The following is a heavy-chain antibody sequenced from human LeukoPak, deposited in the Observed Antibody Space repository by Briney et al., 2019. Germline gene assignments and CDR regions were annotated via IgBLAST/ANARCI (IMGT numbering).Heavy chain of an antibody. CDR2: ISAYNGNT. Sequence: ASVKVSCKASGYTFTSYGISWVRQAPGQGLEWMGWISAYNGNTNYAQKLQGRVTMTTDTSTSTAYMELRSLRSDDTAVYYCARDLAAHSYGTPFDYWGQGTVVTVSS. V-gene: IGHV1-18*01. D-gene: IGHD5-18*01. J-gene: IGHJ4*02. CDR1: GYTFTSYG. CDR3: ARDLAAHSYGTPFDY.